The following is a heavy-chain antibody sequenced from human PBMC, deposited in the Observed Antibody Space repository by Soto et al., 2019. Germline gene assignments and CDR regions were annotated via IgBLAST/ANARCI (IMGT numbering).Heavy chain of an antibody. Sequence: PGGSLRLSCAASGFTFSSYAMSWVRQAPGKGLEWVSAISGSGGSTYYADSVKGRFTISRDNSKNTLYLQMNSLTAADTAVYYCARGASGYYDSTGYYSPYYFDYWGQGALVTVSS. J-gene: IGHJ4*02. CDR2: ISGSGGST. D-gene: IGHD3-22*01. V-gene: IGHV3-23*01. CDR1: GFTFSSYA. CDR3: ARGASGYYDSTGYYSPYYFDY.